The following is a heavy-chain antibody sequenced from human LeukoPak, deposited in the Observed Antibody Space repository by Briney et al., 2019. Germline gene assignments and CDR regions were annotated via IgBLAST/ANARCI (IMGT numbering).Heavy chain of an antibody. V-gene: IGHV4-34*01. CDR1: GGSFSGYY. CDR3: ARGAGYYDSSGYYEFDY. J-gene: IGHJ4*02. CDR2: INHSGST. Sequence: PSETLSLTCAVYGGSFSGYYWSWIRQPPGKGLEWIGEINHSGSTNYNPSLESRVTISVDTSKNQFSLKLSSVTAADTAVYYCARGAGYYDSSGYYEFDYWGQGTLVTVSP. D-gene: IGHD3-22*01.